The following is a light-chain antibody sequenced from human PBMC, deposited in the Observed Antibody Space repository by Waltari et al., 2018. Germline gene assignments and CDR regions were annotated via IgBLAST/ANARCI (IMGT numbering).Light chain of an antibody. V-gene: IGLV2-14*03. CDR1: SSDIGGYDY. CDR2: DVN. Sequence: QSALTQPASVSGSPGQSIIISCTGTSSDIGGYDYVSWYQQPPGKAPKLMIYDVNNRPSGVSNRFSGSKSGNTASLTISGLQAEDEADYYCSSYTVISNFYVLFGGGTKLAVL. J-gene: IGLJ2*01. CDR3: SSYTVISNFYVL.